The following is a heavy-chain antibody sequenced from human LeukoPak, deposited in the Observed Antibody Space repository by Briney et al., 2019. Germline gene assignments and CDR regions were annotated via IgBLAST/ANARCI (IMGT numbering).Heavy chain of an antibody. D-gene: IGHD2-2*01. J-gene: IGHJ4*02. CDR1: GFTFNGYG. CDR2: ISSISSTI. CDR3: AKDGAFIVVVPAAPLDY. V-gene: IGHV3-48*01. Sequence: GGSLRLSCAASGFTFNGYGMNWVRQAPGKGLELVSYISSISSTIHYSDSVKGRFTISRDNAKNSLYLQMNSLRAEDTAVYYCAKDGAFIVVVPAAPLDYWGQGTLVTVSS.